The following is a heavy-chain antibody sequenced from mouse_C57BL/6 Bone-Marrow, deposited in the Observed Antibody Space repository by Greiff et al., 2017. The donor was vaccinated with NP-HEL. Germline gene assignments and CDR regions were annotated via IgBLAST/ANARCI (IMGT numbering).Heavy chain of an antibody. Sequence: EVMLVESGEGLVKPGGSLKLSCAASGFTFSSYAMSWVRQTPEKRLVWVAYISSGGDYIYYADTVKGRFPISRDNARNTLYLQMSSLKSEDTAMYYCTRDSYYGSSYWYFDVWGTGTTVTVSS. CDR1: GFTFSSYA. CDR3: TRDSYYGSSYWYFDV. V-gene: IGHV5-9-1*02. D-gene: IGHD1-1*01. CDR2: ISSGGDYI. J-gene: IGHJ1*03.